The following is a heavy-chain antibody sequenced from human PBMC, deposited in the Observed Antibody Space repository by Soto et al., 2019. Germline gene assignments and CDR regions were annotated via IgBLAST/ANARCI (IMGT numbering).Heavy chain of an antibody. J-gene: IGHJ4*02. CDR3: AKEDIVVVVAATPPFDY. CDR1: GFTFSSYA. CDR2: ISGSGGST. D-gene: IGHD2-15*01. V-gene: IGHV3-23*01. Sequence: GGSLRLPCAASGFTFSSYAMSWVRQAPGKGLEWVSAISGSGGSTYYADSVKGRFTITRDNSKNTLYLQMNSLRAEDTAVYYCAKEDIVVVVAATPPFDYWGQGTLVTVSS.